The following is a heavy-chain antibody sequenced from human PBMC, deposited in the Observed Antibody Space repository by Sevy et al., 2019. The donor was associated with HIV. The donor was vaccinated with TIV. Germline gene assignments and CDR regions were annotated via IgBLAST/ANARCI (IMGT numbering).Heavy chain of an antibody. Sequence: QQSQTLSLTCAASGFTFSSYGMHWVRQAPGKGLEWVAVISYDGSNKYYADSVKGRFTISRDNSKNTLYLQMNSLRAEDTAVYYCAKDRYLGATTSNYGMDVWGQWTTVTVSS. CDR1: GFTFSSYG. CDR2: ISYDGSNK. V-gene: IGHV3-30*18. D-gene: IGHD1-26*01. CDR3: AKDRYLGATTSNYGMDV. J-gene: IGHJ6*02.